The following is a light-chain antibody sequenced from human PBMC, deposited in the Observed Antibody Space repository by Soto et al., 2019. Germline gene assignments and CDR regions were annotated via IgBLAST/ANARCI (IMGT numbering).Light chain of an antibody. CDR2: GAS. CDR3: PQYARSPTT. CDR1: QSAGNF. V-gene: IGKV3-20*01. Sequence: EIVMTMSPSSLSLTPEETASLSCRASQSAGNFLAWYQQKPGQAPRLLIYGASSRATGIPDRFSGSGSGTDFTLTICILEPEDFTVYYCPQYARSPTTSCQGAKEDI. J-gene: IGKJ1*01.